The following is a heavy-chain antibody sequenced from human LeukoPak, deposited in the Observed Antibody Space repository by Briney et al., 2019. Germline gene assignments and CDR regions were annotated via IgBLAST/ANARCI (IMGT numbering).Heavy chain of an antibody. J-gene: IGHJ5*02. Sequence: GGSLRLSCVDSGLNFEAYWMAWVRQAPGKGPEWVANIRQDGSEKNYVDSVRGRFTISRDNAKNSLYLQMNSLRAEDTAVYYCAREEVFWSGFPPTWHAPWGREPLVPV. CDR2: IRQDGSEK. CDR1: GLNFEAYW. CDR3: AREEVFWSGFPPTWHAP. V-gene: IGHV3-7*01. D-gene: IGHD3-3*01.